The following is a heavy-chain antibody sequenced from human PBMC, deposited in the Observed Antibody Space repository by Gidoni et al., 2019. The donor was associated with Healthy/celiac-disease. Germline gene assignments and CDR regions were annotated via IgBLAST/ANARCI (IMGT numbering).Heavy chain of an antibody. CDR3: ARAAGYCSGGSCRYYWFDP. CDR1: GGSFSGYY. CDR2: INHSGST. Sequence: QVQLQQWGAGLLKPSETLSLTCAVYGGSFSGYYWSWIRQPPGKGLEWIGEINHSGSTNYNPSLKSRVTISVDTSKNQFSLKLSSVTAADTAVYYCARAAGYCSGGSCRYYWFDPWGQETLVTVSS. J-gene: IGHJ5*02. D-gene: IGHD2-15*01. V-gene: IGHV4-34*01.